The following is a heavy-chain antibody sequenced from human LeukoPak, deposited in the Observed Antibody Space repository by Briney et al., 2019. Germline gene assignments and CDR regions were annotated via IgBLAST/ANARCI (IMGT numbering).Heavy chain of an antibody. V-gene: IGHV4-59*08. CDR1: SASVSSYY. Sequence: SETLSLTCTISSASVSSYYWSWIRQPPGKGLEWIGYIYRSGSTNYNPSLKSRVTISLDTSKNLFSLKLNSVTAADTAVYYCARPSGMGPAFDIWGQGTMVTVSS. J-gene: IGHJ3*02. CDR2: IYRSGST. D-gene: IGHD1-1*01. CDR3: ARPSGMGPAFDI.